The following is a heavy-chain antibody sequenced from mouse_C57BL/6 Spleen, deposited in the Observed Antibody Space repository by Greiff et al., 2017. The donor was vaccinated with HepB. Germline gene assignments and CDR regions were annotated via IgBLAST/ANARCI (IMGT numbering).Heavy chain of an antibody. V-gene: IGHV1-63*01. CDR3: ARGNYFAY. CDR2: IYPGGGYT. Sequence: QVQLKESGAELVRPGTSVKMSCKASGYTFTNYWIGWAKQRPGHGLEWIGDIYPGGGYTNYNEKFKGKVTLTADKSSSTAYMQFSSLTSEDSAIYYCARGNYFAYWGQGTLVTVSA. D-gene: IGHD2-1*01. J-gene: IGHJ3*01. CDR1: GYTFTNYW.